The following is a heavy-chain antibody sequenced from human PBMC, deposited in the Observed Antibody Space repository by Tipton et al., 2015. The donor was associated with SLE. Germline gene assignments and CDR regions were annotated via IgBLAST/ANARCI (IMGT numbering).Heavy chain of an antibody. CDR2: IKYDGSIT. J-gene: IGHJ3*02. V-gene: IGHV3-74*01. Sequence: SLRLSCAASGFIFSNYWMHWVRQAPGKGLVWVSRIKYDGSITTFADSVKGRFTISRDNAKNTVYLQMNSLRADDTAVYYCVRDRGAFDIWGQGTMVTVSS. CDR1: GFIFSNYW. CDR3: VRDRGAFDI. D-gene: IGHD6-25*01.